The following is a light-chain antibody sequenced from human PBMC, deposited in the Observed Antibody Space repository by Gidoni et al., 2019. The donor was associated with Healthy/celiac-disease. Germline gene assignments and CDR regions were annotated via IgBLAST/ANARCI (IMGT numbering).Light chain of an antibody. CDR1: QVISSW. V-gene: IGKV1-12*01. CDR2: AAT. CDR3: QQANSFPQLT. Sequence: DIQMTQSPSSVSAAVGERVTITCRASQVISSWLSWYQQKPGNAPKLLIYAATSLQSGVPSRFSGSGSATDFPLTISSLQPEDFATYYCQQANSFPQLTFGGGTKVEIK. J-gene: IGKJ4*01.